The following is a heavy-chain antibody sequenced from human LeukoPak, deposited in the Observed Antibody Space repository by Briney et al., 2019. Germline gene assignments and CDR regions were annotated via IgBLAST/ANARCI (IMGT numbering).Heavy chain of an antibody. CDR2: ISAYNGNT. D-gene: IGHD1-26*01. V-gene: IGHV1-18*01. J-gene: IGHJ4*02. Sequence: ASVKVSCKASGYTFTSYGISWVRQAPGQGLEWMGWISAYNGNTNYAQKLQGRVTMTTDTSTSTAYMELRSLRSDDTAVYYCARVSGRVGSYGFDYWGQGTLVTVSS. CDR1: GYTFTSYG. CDR3: ARVSGRVGSYGFDY.